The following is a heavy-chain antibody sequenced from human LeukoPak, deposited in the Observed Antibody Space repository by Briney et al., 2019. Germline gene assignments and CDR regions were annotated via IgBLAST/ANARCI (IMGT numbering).Heavy chain of an antibody. CDR1: GGSISSYY. V-gene: IGHV4-59*01. CDR3: GRFGELGLWAFDI. J-gene: IGHJ3*02. CDR2: IYYSGST. Sequence: SETLSLTCTVSGGSISSYYWSWIRQPPGKGLEWIEYIYYSGSTNYNPSLKSRVTISVDTSKNQFSLKLSSVTAADTAVYYCGRFGELGLWAFDIWGQGTMVTVSS. D-gene: IGHD3-10*01.